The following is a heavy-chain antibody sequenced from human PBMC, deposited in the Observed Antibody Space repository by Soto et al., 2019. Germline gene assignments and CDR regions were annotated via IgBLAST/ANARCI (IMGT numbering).Heavy chain of an antibody. Sequence: QLQLQESGPGLVKPSETLSLTCTVSGGSISSSSYYWGWIRQPPGKGLEWIGSIYYSGSTYYNPSLKSRVTISVDTSKNQFSLKLSSVTAADTAVYYCARLGRRSLYFDYWGQGTLVTVSS. D-gene: IGHD1-1*01. CDR3: ARLGRRSLYFDY. J-gene: IGHJ4*02. CDR2: IYYSGST. CDR1: GGSISSSSYY. V-gene: IGHV4-39*01.